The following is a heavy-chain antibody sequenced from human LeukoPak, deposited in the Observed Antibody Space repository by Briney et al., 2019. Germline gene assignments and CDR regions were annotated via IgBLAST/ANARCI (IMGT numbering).Heavy chain of an antibody. Sequence: GGSLRLSCAASGFTFSSYEMNWVRQAPGKGLEWVSYISSIGTGINYADSVKGRFTISRDNAKNSLYLQMNSLRAEDTAVYYCAKGSSPSCYGSLDSWGQGTLVTVSS. CDR2: ISSIGTGI. D-gene: IGHD2-2*01. CDR1: GFTFSSYE. V-gene: IGHV3-48*03. J-gene: IGHJ5*01. CDR3: AKGSSPSCYGSLDS.